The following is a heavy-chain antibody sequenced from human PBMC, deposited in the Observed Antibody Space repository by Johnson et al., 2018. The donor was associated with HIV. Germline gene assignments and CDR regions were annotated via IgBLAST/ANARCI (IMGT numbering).Heavy chain of an antibody. CDR1: GFTFSNYG. Sequence: QVQLVESGGGVVQPGRSLRLSCVASGFTFSNYGMHWVRQAPGKGLEWVAFTQYDGSNKYYADSVNGRFTISRDNSKNTLYLQMNSLRTEDTAVYYCAKDVGNYWPNAFDVWGQGTMLTVSS. J-gene: IGHJ3*01. CDR3: AKDVGNYWPNAFDV. V-gene: IGHV3-30*02. CDR2: TQYDGSNK. D-gene: IGHD3-22*01.